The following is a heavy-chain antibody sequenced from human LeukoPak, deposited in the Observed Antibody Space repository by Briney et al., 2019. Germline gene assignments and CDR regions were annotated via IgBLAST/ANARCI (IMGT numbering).Heavy chain of an antibody. CDR1: GFTFDDYA. Sequence: GRSPRLSCAASGFTFDDYAMHWVRQAPGKGLEWVSGISWNSGSIGYADSVKGRFTISRDNAKNSLYLQMNSLRAEDTALYYCAKTGRFDNWFDPWGQGTLVTVSS. D-gene: IGHD3-10*01. V-gene: IGHV3-9*01. CDR2: ISWNSGSI. J-gene: IGHJ5*02. CDR3: AKTGRFDNWFDP.